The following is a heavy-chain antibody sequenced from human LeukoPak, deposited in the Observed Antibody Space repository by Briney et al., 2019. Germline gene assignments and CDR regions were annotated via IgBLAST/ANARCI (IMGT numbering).Heavy chain of an antibody. D-gene: IGHD6-19*01. CDR3: AKGGDTGWYRRGISYFDY. CDR2: MSGSGGST. V-gene: IGHV3-23*01. CDR1: GFTFSNYA. Sequence: GGSLRLSCAASGFTFSNYAMTWVRQAPGKGLEWVSGMSGSGGSTYYAESVKGRFTVSRDNSKNTLYLQMNNLRAEDTAIYYCAKGGDTGWYRRGISYFDYWGLGTRVTVSS. J-gene: IGHJ4*02.